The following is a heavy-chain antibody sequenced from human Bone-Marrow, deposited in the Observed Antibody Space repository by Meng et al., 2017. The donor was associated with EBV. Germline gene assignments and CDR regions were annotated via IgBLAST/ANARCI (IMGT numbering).Heavy chain of an antibody. J-gene: IGHJ4*02. CDR3: TYCSSTSCYDPRFDY. D-gene: IGHD2-2*01. Sequence: HLVQSGGVTKKPGSIVNVSCKASGYTCTGYYLHWVRQAPGQRLEWMGSINPNSGGTNYAHKFQGRVTMTRDTSISTAYMELSRLRSDDTAVYYCTYCSSTSCYDPRFDYWGQGTLVTVSS. V-gene: IGHV1-2*02. CDR2: INPNSGGT. CDR1: GYTCTGYY.